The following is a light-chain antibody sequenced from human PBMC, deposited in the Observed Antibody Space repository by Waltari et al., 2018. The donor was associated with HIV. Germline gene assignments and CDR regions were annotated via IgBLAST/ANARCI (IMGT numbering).Light chain of an antibody. V-gene: IGKV3-20*01. J-gene: IGKJ4*01. CDR1: QSVSSSY. CDR2: GAS. CDR3: QQYGSSPH. Sequence: EIVLTQSPGTLSSSPGERATLSCRASQSVSSSYLAWYQQKPGQAPRLPIYGASSRATGIPDRFSGSGSGTDFTLTISRLEPEDFAVYYCQQYGSSPHFGGGTKVEIK.